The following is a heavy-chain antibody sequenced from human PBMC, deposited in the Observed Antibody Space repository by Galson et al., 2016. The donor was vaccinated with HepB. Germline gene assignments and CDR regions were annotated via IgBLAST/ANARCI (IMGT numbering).Heavy chain of an antibody. CDR3: ARASLWFGELFSDGMDV. J-gene: IGHJ6*02. CDR1: GYNFISFH. V-gene: IGHV1-46*01. Sequence: SVKVSCKASGYNFISFHLHWVQQAPGQGLEWVGIINPEGGSTIHAQKFQGRVTMTRDTSTSTVYLELSSLRSEDTAVYYCARASLWFGELFSDGMDVWGQGTTVTVSS. D-gene: IGHD3-10*01. CDR2: INPEGGST.